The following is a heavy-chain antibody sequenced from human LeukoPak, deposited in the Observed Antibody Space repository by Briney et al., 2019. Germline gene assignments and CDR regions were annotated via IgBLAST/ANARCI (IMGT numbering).Heavy chain of an antibody. V-gene: IGHV4-59*11. CDR2: IYYSGST. J-gene: IGHJ6*03. Sequence: SETLSLTCTVSGGSISSHYWSWIRQPPGKGLEWIGYIYYSGSTNYNPSLKSRVTISVDTSKNQFSLKLSSVTAADTAVYYCARVVPAATLMSYYYYYYMDVWGKGTTVTVSS. D-gene: IGHD2-2*01. CDR3: ARVVPAATLMSYYYYYYMDV. CDR1: GGSISSHY.